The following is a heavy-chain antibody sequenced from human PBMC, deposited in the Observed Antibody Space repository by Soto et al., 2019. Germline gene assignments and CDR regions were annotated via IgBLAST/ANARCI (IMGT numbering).Heavy chain of an antibody. Sequence: GGSLRLSCAASGFTFSSYAMSWVRQAPGKGLEWVSAISGSGGSTYYADSVKGRFTISRDNSKNTLHLQMNSLRAEDTAVYYCAKGSIGEYDNWFDPWGQGTLVTVSS. V-gene: IGHV3-23*01. CDR1: GFTFSSYA. CDR2: ISGSGGST. CDR3: AKGSIGEYDNWFDP. D-gene: IGHD3-10*01. J-gene: IGHJ5*02.